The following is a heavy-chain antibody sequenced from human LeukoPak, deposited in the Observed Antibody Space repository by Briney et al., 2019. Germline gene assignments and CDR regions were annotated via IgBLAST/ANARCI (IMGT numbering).Heavy chain of an antibody. CDR1: GFTFSSYA. J-gene: IGHJ5*02. D-gene: IGHD2-2*01. V-gene: IGHV3-23*01. CDR3: AKGGPNCSSTSCYLLNWFDP. Sequence: PGGSLRLSCAASGFTFSSYAMSWVRQAPGKGLEWVSAISGSGGSTYYADSVKGRFTISRDNSKNTLYLQMNGLRAEDTAVYYCAKGGPNCSSTSCYLLNWFDPWGQGTLVTVSS. CDR2: ISGSGGST.